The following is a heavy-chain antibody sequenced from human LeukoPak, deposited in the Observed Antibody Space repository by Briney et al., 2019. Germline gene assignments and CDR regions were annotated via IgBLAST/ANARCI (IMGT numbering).Heavy chain of an antibody. J-gene: IGHJ4*02. CDR2: IYYSGST. D-gene: IGHD3-22*01. CDR1: GYSISSGYY. CDR3: ARAGYDSSGYYYDRYFDY. Sequence: SETLSLTCTVSGYSISSGYYWGWIRQPPGKGLEWIGYIYYSGSTNYNPSLKSRVTISVDTSKNQFSLKLSSVTAADTAVYYCARAGYDSSGYYYDRYFDYWGQGTLVTVSS. V-gene: IGHV4-38-2*02.